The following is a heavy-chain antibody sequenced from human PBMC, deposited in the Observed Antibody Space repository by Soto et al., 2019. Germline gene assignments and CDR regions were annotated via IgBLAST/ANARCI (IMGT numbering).Heavy chain of an antibody. CDR3: ARRGSSSWYGY. Sequence: QLQLQESGPGLVKPSETLSLTCTVSGGSITSSSYYWGWIRQPPGKGLEWIGSIYYSGRTYYNPSPKSRVPIPVDTSKTQVSLKLSSVTAADTAVYYCARRGSSSWYGYWGQGTLVTVSS. V-gene: IGHV4-39*01. CDR2: IYYSGRT. D-gene: IGHD6-13*01. CDR1: GGSITSSSYY. J-gene: IGHJ4*02.